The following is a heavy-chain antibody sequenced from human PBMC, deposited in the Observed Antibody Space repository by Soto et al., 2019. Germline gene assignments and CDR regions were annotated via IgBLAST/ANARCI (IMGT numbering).Heavy chain of an antibody. CDR1: GFTFSNAW. V-gene: IGHV3-15*07. CDR2: IKSKTDGGTT. Sequence: PGGSLRLSCAASGFTFSNAWMNWVRQAPGKGLEWVGRIKSKTDGGTTDYAAPVKGRFTISRDDSKNTLYLQMNSLKTEDTAVYYCTTGGSGWYDPYYYGMDVWGQGTTVTVSS. D-gene: IGHD6-19*01. CDR3: TTGGSGWYDPYYYGMDV. J-gene: IGHJ6*02.